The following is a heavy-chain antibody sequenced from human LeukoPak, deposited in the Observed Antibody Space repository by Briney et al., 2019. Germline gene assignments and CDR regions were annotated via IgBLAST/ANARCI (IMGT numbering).Heavy chain of an antibody. V-gene: IGHV4-59*01. D-gene: IGHD4-23*01. J-gene: IGHJ3*02. Sequence: PSETLSLTCTVSGGSISTYYWSWIRQPPGKGLEWIGYIYYSGSTNYNPSVKSRVTMSVDTSKKQFSLNLSSLTAADTALYYCARGGTAVVTPYAFDIWGQGTMVTVSS. CDR1: GGSISTYY. CDR2: IYYSGST. CDR3: ARGGTAVVTPYAFDI.